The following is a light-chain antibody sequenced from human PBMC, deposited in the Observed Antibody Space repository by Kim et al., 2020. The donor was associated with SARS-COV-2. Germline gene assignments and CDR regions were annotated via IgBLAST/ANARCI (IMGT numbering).Light chain of an antibody. J-gene: IGKJ1*01. V-gene: IGKV1-5*03. CDR3: QQYNSYWT. Sequence: DIQMTQSPSTLSASVGDRVTITCRASQSISNWLAWYQQKPGKAPKVLIYKASSLESGVPSRFSGSGSGTEFTLTISSLQPDDVATYYCQQYNSYWTFGQGTKVDIK. CDR1: QSISNW. CDR2: KAS.